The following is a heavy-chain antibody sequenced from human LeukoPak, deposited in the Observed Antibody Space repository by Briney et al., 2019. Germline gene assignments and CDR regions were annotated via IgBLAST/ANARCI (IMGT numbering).Heavy chain of an antibody. D-gene: IGHD6-19*01. J-gene: IGHJ4*02. CDR3: ARESLGQGQWLVQYY. Sequence: SVKISCKASGGTFSSYAISWVRQAPGQGLEWMGRIIPIFGTANHAQKFQGRVTTTTDESTSTAYMELSSLRSEDTAVYYCARESLGQGQWLVQYYWGQGTLVTVSS. CDR1: GGTFSSYA. V-gene: IGHV1-69*05. CDR2: IIPIFGTA.